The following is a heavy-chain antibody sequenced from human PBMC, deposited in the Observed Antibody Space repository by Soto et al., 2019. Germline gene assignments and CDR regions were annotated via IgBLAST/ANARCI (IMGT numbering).Heavy chain of an antibody. Sequence: PGGSLRLSCAASGFTFSSYAMSWVRQAPGKGLEWVSAISGSGGSTYYADSVKGRFTISRDNSKNTLYLQMNSLRAEDTAVYYCEKVDRSGPDSYYGMDVWGPGTTVTVSS. CDR2: ISGSGGST. CDR3: EKVDRSGPDSYYGMDV. V-gene: IGHV3-23*01. CDR1: GFTFSSYA. J-gene: IGHJ6*02. D-gene: IGHD3-22*01.